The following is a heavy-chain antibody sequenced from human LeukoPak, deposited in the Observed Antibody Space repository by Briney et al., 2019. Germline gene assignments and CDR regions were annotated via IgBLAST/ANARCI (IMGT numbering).Heavy chain of an antibody. CDR1: GGSISSYY. CDR3: ARVWSNGSGVDY. J-gene: IGHJ4*02. V-gene: IGHV4-59*01. CDR2: IYYSGRT. D-gene: IGHD6-25*01. Sequence: KPSETLSLTCTVSGGSISSYYWSWIRQPPGKGLEWIGYIYYSGRTNYNPSLNIRVTISVDTSKNQFSLKLSSVTAADTAVYYCARVWSNGSGVDYWGQGTLVTVSS.